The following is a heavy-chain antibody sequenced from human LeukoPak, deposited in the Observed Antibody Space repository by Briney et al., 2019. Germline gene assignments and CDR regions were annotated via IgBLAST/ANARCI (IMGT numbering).Heavy chain of an antibody. CDR2: IYYSGST. J-gene: IGHJ6*03. V-gene: IGHV4-39*07. CDR3: ARPGRGSRWSGYYYYYMDV. CDR1: GGSISSGSYY. Sequence: SETLSLTCTVSGGSISSGSYYWGWIRQPPGKGLEWIGSIYYSGSTYYKPSLKSRVTISVDTSKNQFSLKLSSVTAADTAVYYCARPGRGSRWSGYYYYYMDVWGKGTTVTISS. D-gene: IGHD3-10*01.